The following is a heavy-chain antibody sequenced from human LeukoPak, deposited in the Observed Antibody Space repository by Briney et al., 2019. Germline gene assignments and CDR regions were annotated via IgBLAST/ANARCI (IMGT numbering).Heavy chain of an antibody. D-gene: IGHD4-17*01. Sequence: PSETLSLTCAVYGGSFSGYYWSWIRQPPGKGLEWIGKINHSGSTNYSPSLKSRVTISVDTSKSQFSLKLSSVTAADTAVYYCARVSGNVTTVTYFLDYWGQGTLVTVSS. J-gene: IGHJ4*02. CDR1: GGSFSGYY. CDR2: INHSGST. V-gene: IGHV4-34*01. CDR3: ARVSGNVTTVTYFLDY.